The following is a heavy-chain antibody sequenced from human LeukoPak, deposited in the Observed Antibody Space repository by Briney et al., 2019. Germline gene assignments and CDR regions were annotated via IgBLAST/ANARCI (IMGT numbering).Heavy chain of an antibody. V-gene: IGHV3-48*02. CDR3: ASGRGVGGS. D-gene: IGHD3-16*01. Sequence: SVKGRFTISRDIARKSLYLQMNSLRDEDTAVYYCASGRGVGGSWGQGTLVTVSS. J-gene: IGHJ5*02.